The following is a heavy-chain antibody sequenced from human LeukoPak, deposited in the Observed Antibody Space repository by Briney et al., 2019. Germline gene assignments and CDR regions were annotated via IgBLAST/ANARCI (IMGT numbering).Heavy chain of an antibody. V-gene: IGHV4-39*01. D-gene: IGHD5-12*01. CDR1: XGXISSSSHH. CDR2: IYYGRTT. CDR3: VRHDGRGGATMGALDS. J-gene: IGHJ4*02. Sequence: XLSLXCXVSXGXISSSSHHWGWIRQSPGKGLEWIGSIYYGRTTYYNPSLNSRITISVVTSKNQFSLQLNSVTAADTAVYYCVRHDGRGGATMGALDSWGQGSLVTVSS.